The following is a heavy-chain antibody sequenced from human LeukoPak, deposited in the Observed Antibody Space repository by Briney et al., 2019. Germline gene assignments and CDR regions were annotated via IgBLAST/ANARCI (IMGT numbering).Heavy chain of an antibody. CDR3: ARARGYFDY. J-gene: IGHJ4*02. V-gene: IGHV3-48*03. Sequence: PGGSLRLSCAASGFTFSSYEMNWVRQAPGKGLEWGSYISSSGSTIYYADSVKGRFTISRDNAKNSLYLQMNSLRAEDTAVYYCARARGYFDYWGQGTLVTVSS. CDR2: ISSSGSTI. CDR1: GFTFSSYE.